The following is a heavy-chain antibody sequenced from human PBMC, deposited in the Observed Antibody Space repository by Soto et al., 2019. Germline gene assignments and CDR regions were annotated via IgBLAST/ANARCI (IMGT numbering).Heavy chain of an antibody. Sequence: GASVKVSCKASGYTFTSYGISWVRQAPGQGLEWMGWISAYNGNTKYAQKLQGRVTMTTDTSTTTAYMELRSLRSDDTAVYYCSRDLGGWEASCDRGNLVLVSA. CDR1: GYTFTSYG. D-gene: IGHD2-15*01. V-gene: IGHV1-18*01. CDR3: SRDLGGWEAS. J-gene: IGHJ5*01. CDR2: ISAYNGNT.